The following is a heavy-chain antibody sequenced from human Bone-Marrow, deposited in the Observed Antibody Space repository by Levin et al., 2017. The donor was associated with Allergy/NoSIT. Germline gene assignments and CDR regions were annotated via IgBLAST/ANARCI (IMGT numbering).Heavy chain of an antibody. D-gene: IGHD2-8*01. Sequence: PGGSLRLSCAGSGFFFSDFGMSWVRQAPGKGLEWVSGISNSGGGPSYADSVEGRFTISKDNSKNMLYLQLNSLRPEDTAVYYCARDFPRDPRVFQALDIWGQGTMVTVSS. CDR3: ARDFPRDPRVFQALDI. J-gene: IGHJ3*02. CDR1: GFFFSDFG. CDR2: ISNSGGGP. V-gene: IGHV3-23*01.